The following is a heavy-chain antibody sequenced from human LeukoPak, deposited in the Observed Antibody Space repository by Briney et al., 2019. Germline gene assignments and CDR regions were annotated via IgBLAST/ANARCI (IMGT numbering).Heavy chain of an antibody. Sequence: GRSLRLSCAASGFTFSSYDMHWVRQAPGKGLEWVAVISFDGSNKYCADSVKGRFTISRDDSKNTLYLQMNSLRAEDTAVYYGARDIGSGYFDYWGQGTLVTVSS. J-gene: IGHJ4*02. CDR1: GFTFSSYD. CDR2: ISFDGSNK. V-gene: IGHV3-33*01. D-gene: IGHD3-10*01. CDR3: ARDIGSGYFDY.